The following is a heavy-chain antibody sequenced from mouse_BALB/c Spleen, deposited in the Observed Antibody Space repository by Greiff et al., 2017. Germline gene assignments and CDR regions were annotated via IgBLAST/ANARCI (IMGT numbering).Heavy chain of an antibody. CDR3: ARGLLLYYYAMDY. CDR1: GYTFSSYW. CDR2: ILPGSGST. D-gene: IGHD2-10*01. J-gene: IGHJ4*01. Sequence: VQLQQSGAELMKPGASVKISCKATGYTFSSYWIEWVKQRPGHGLEWIGEILPGSGSTNYNEKFKGKATFTADTSSNTAYMQLSSLTSEDSAVYYCARGLLLYYYAMDYWGQGTSVTVSS. V-gene: IGHV1-9*01.